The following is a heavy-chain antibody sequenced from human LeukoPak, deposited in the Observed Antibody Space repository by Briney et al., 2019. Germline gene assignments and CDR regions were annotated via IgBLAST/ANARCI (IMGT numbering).Heavy chain of an antibody. CDR1: GFTFSSYG. Sequence: GRSLRLSCAASGFTFSSYGMHWVRQAPGKGLEWVAVIWCDGSNKYYADSVKGRFTISRDNSKNTLYLQMNSLRAEDTAVYYCARGERVGAKFFDYWGQGTLVTVSS. V-gene: IGHV3-33*01. J-gene: IGHJ4*02. CDR3: ARGERVGAKFFDY. D-gene: IGHD1-26*01. CDR2: IWCDGSNK.